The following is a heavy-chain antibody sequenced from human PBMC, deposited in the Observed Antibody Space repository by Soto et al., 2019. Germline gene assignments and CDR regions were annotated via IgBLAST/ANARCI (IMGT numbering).Heavy chain of an antibody. CDR2: IYWNDDK. CDR1: GFSLSTSGVG. V-gene: IGHV2-5*01. J-gene: IGHJ4*02. D-gene: IGHD3-22*01. CDR3: AHRLRSGSSGYTFDY. Sequence: SGPTLVKPTQTLTLTCTFSGFSLSTSGVGVGWIRQPPGKALEWLALIYWNDDKRYSPSLKSRLTITKDTSKNQVVLTMTNMDPVDTATYYCAHRLRSGSSGYTFDYWGQGTLVTVSS.